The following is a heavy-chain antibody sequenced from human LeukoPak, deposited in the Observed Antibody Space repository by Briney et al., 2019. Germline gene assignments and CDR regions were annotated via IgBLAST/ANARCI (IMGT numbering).Heavy chain of an antibody. CDR1: GGSFSGYY. Sequence: PSETLSLTCAVYGGSFSGYYWSWIRQPPGRGLEWIGEINHSGSTNYNPSLKSRVTISVDTSKNQFSLKLSSVTAADTAVYYCASKNVAVAGTNFDYWGRGTLVTVSS. CDR3: ASKNVAVAGTNFDY. V-gene: IGHV4-34*01. CDR2: INHSGST. J-gene: IGHJ4*02. D-gene: IGHD6-19*01.